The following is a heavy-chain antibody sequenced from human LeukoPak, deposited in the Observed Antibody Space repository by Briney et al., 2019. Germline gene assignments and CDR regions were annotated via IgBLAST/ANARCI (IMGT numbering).Heavy chain of an antibody. J-gene: IGHJ4*02. CDR3: ARDPTIFGVVIVPDY. CDR2: IKQDGSEK. Sequence: PGGSLRLSCAAPGFTFSNYWMSWVPQAPGKGLEWVANIKQDGSEKYYVDSVKGRSTISRDNAKNSLYLQMNSLRAEDTAVYYCARDPTIFGVVIVPDYWGQGTLVTVSS. V-gene: IGHV3-7*01. CDR1: GFTFSNYW. D-gene: IGHD3-3*01.